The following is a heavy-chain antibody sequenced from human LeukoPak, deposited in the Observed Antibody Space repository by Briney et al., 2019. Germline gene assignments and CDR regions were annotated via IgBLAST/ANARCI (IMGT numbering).Heavy chain of an antibody. CDR2: ISSSGSTI. D-gene: IGHD2-2*01. CDR3: ARVFRKDIVVVPAAETTKESVDYMDV. V-gene: IGHV3-11*01. Sequence: GGSLRLSCAASGFTFSDYYMSWIRQAPGKGLEWVSYISSSGSTIYYADSVKGRFTISRDNAKNSLYLQMNSLRAEDTAVYYCARVFRKDIVVVPAAETTKESVDYMDVWGKGTTVTVSS. J-gene: IGHJ6*03. CDR1: GFTFSDYY.